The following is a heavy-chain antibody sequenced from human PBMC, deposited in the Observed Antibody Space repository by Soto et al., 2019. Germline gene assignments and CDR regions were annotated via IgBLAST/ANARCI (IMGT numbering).Heavy chain of an antibody. CDR3: ATSHVDTAMVTKSPDGVY. CDR1: GGSFSGYY. CDR2: INHSGST. V-gene: IGHV4-34*01. J-gene: IGHJ4*02. Sequence: SETLSLTCAVYGGSFSGYYWSWIRQPPGKGLEWIGEINHSGSTNYNPSLKSRVTISVDTSKNQFSLKLSSVTAEDTAVYYCATSHVDTAMVTKSPDGVYWGQGTLVTVSS. D-gene: IGHD5-18*01.